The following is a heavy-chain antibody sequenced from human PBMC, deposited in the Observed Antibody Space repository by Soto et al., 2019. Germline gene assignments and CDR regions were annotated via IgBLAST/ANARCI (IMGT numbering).Heavy chain of an antibody. J-gene: IGHJ4*02. V-gene: IGHV3-30*18. CDR1: GFTFSSYG. Sequence: PGGSLRLSCAASGFTFSSYGMHWVRQAPGKGLEWVAVISYDGSNKYYADSVKGRFTISRDNSKNTLYLQMNSLRAEDTAVYYCAKGEGAPYWGQGTLVTVSS. D-gene: IGHD1-26*01. CDR2: ISYDGSNK. CDR3: AKGEGAPY.